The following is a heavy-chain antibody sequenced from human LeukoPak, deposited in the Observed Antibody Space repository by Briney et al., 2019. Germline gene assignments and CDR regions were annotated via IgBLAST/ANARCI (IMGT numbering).Heavy chain of an antibody. D-gene: IGHD3-9*01. V-gene: IGHV4-59*01. CDR1: GGSISSSY. Sequence: SETLSLTCTVSGGSISSSYWSWIRPPPGKGLGWIGYIYYSRSTNYNPSLKSRVTISVDTSKNQFSLKLSSVTAADTAVYYCAREIAICWFFLWGQGTLLTVSS. J-gene: IGHJ4*02. CDR3: AREIAICWFFL. CDR2: IYYSRST.